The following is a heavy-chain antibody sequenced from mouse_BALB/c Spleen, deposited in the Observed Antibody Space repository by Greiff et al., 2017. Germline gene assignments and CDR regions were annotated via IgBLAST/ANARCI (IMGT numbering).Heavy chain of an antibody. D-gene: IGHD2-3*01. CDR3: ARWYDGYSYYFDY. V-gene: IGHV1-69*01. CDR2: IDTSDSYT. CDR1: GYTFTDYW. J-gene: IGHJ2*01. Sequence: VQLQQPGAELVMPGASVKMSCKASGYTFTDYWMHWVKQRPGQGLEWIGAIDTSDSYTSYNQKFKGKATLTVDESSSTAYMQLSSLTSEDSAVYYCARWYDGYSYYFDYWGQGTTLTVSS.